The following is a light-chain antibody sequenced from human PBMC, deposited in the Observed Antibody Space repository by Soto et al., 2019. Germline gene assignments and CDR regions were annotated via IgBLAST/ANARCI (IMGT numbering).Light chain of an antibody. CDR1: SSNIGSNY. J-gene: IGLJ3*02. V-gene: IGLV1-47*01. CDR2: RNN. Sequence: QSVLTQPPSASGTPGQRVTTSCSGSSSNIGSNYVYWYQQLPGTAPKLLIYRNNQRPSGVPDRFSGSKSGTSASLAISGLRSEDEADYYCAAWDDSLSVWVFGGGTKLTVL. CDR3: AAWDDSLSVWV.